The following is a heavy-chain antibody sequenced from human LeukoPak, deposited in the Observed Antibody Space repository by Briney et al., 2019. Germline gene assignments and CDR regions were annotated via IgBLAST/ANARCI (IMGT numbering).Heavy chain of an antibody. V-gene: IGHV3-30*02. J-gene: IGHJ4*02. CDR1: GFTFSSYG. D-gene: IGHD6-6*01. CDR3: AKDIAARCEGVDY. Sequence: PGGSLRLSCAASGFTFSSYGMHWVRQAPGKGLEWVAFIRYDGSNKYYADSVKGRFTISRDNSKNTLYLQMNSLRAEDTAVYYCAKDIAARCEGVDYWGQGTLVTVSS. CDR2: IRYDGSNK.